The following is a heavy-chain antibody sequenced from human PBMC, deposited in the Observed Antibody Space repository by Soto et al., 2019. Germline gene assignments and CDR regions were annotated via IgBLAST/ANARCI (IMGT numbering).Heavy chain of an antibody. CDR2: INSDGSST. V-gene: IGHV3-74*01. CDR1: GFTFSSYW. D-gene: IGHD6-19*01. CDR3: ALPSYSSGWYGGGRDI. Sequence: GGSLRLSCAASGFTFSSYWMHWVRQAPGKGLVWVSRINSDGSSTSYADSVKGRFTISRDNAKNTLYLQMNSLRAEDTAVYYCALPSYSSGWYGGGRDIWGQGTMVTVSS. J-gene: IGHJ3*02.